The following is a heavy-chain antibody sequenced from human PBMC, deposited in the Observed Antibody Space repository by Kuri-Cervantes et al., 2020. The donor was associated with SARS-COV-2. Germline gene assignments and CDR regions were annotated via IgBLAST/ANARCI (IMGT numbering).Heavy chain of an antibody. Sequence: LSLTCAASGFTFDDYAMHWVRQAPGKGLEWVSGISWNNGSIGYADSVKGRFTISRDNAKNSLYLQMNSLRAEDTALYYCAKDIRSSGWSIDYWGQGTLVTVSS. CDR2: ISWNNGSI. CDR1: GFTFDDYA. V-gene: IGHV3-9*01. CDR3: AKDIRSSGWSIDY. J-gene: IGHJ4*02. D-gene: IGHD6-19*01.